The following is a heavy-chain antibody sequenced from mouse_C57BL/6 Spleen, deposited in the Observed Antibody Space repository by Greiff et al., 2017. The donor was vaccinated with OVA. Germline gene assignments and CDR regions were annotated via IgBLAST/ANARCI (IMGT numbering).Heavy chain of an antibody. J-gene: IGHJ2*01. Sequence: QVQLQQPGAELVKPGASVKMSCKASGYTFTSYWITWVKQRPGQGLEWIGDIYPGSGSTNYNEKFKSKAKLTVDTSSSTAYMQLFSPTPEDSAVYYCARDGLLLRYPFDYWGQGTTLTVSS. CDR1: GYTFTSYW. CDR3: ARDGLLLRYPFDY. D-gene: IGHD1-1*01. V-gene: IGHV1-55*01. CDR2: IYPGSGST.